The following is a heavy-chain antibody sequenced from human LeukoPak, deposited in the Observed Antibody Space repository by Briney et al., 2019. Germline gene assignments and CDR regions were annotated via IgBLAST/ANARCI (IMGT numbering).Heavy chain of an antibody. CDR3: ARGRVTKYYFDY. CDR2: INHSGST. J-gene: IGHJ4*02. D-gene: IGHD4-17*01. Sequence: SETLSLTCAVYGGSFSGYYWIWIPHPPGKALVGIGEINHSGSTNYNPSLKSRVTISVDTSKNQFSLKLSSVTAADTAVYYCARGRVTKYYFDYWGQGTLVTVSS. CDR1: GGSFSGYY. V-gene: IGHV4-34*01.